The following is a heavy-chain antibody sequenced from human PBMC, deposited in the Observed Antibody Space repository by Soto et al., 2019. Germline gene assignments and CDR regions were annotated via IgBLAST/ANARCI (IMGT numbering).Heavy chain of an antibody. CDR2: INAGNGNT. D-gene: IGHD2-21*02. V-gene: IGHV1-3*05. CDR3: ARSIVVVTALDY. CDR1: GYTFTSYA. Sequence: QVQLVQSGAEEKKPGASVKVSCKASGYTFTSYAMHWVRQAPGQRLEWMGWINAGNGNTKYSQKFQGRVTITRDTSASTAYMELSSLTSEHTAVYYCARSIVVVTALDYWGQATLVTVSS. J-gene: IGHJ4*02.